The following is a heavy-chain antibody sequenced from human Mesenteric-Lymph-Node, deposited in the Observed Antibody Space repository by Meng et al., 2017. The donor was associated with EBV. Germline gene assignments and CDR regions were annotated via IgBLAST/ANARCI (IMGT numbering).Heavy chain of an antibody. V-gene: IGHV1-3*04. D-gene: IGHD5-12*01. Sequence: QLQLVQSGAEVKKTGASVKVSCNASGYTFTSYPLHWVRQAPGQGPEWMGWINTGNGNAKYSQKFQGRLTITGDTSATTVYMELSSLRSEDTAVYYCTRLVATIFDYWGQGALVTVSS. CDR3: TRLVATIFDY. CDR1: GYTFTSYP. J-gene: IGHJ4*02. CDR2: INTGNGNA.